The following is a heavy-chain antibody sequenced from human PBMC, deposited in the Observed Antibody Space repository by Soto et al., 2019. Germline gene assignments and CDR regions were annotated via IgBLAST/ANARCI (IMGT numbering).Heavy chain of an antibody. V-gene: IGHV1-8*02. J-gene: IGHJ6*02. Sequence: ASVKVSCKASGYTFTNYDINWVRQATGQGLEWMGWMNPNSGNTGYAQKFQGRVTMTRNTSISTAYMELSSLRSEDTAVYYCARGVAYYYDSSGYYYPYYGMDVWGQGTTVTVSS. D-gene: IGHD3-22*01. CDR1: GYTFTNYD. CDR2: MNPNSGNT. CDR3: ARGVAYYYDSSGYYYPYYGMDV.